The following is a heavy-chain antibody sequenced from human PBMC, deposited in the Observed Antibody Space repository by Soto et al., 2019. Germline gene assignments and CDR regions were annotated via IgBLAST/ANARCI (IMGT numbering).Heavy chain of an antibody. CDR2: MNPNSGNT. D-gene: IGHD3-10*01. CDR3: AILEGSGSSRIHYYYYYMDV. J-gene: IGHJ6*03. Sequence: ASVKVSCKASGYTFTSYDINWVRQATGQGLEWMGWMNPNSGNTGYAQKFQGRVTMTRNTSISTAYMELSSLRSEDTAVYYCAILEGSGSSRIHYYYYYMDVWGKGTTVTVSS. CDR1: GYTFTSYD. V-gene: IGHV1-8*01.